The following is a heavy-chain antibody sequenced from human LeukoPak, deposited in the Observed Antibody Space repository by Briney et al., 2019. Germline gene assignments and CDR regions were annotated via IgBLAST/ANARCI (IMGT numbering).Heavy chain of an antibody. CDR1: GGSISSYY. D-gene: IGHD6-13*01. CDR2: IYYSGST. Sequence: SETLSLTCTVSGGSISSYYWSWIRQPPGKGLEWIGYIYYSGSTDYNPSLKSRVTISVDTSKNQFSLKLSSVTAADTAVYYCARGVYSSSWPFDYWGQGTLVTVSS. V-gene: IGHV4-59*01. CDR3: ARGVYSSSWPFDY. J-gene: IGHJ4*02.